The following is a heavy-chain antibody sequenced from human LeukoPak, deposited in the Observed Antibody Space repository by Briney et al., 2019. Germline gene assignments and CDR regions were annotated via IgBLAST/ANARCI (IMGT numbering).Heavy chain of an antibody. CDR3: ARDKAAAGPGYFQH. CDR2: IYYSGST. V-gene: IGHV4-31*03. CDR1: GGSISSGGYY. J-gene: IGHJ1*01. D-gene: IGHD6-13*01. Sequence: SQTLSLTCTVSGGSISSGGYYWSWIRQHPGKGLEWIGYIYYSGSTYYNPSLKSRVTISVDTSKNQFSPKLSSVTAADTAVYYCARDKAAAGPGYFQHWGQGTLVTVSS.